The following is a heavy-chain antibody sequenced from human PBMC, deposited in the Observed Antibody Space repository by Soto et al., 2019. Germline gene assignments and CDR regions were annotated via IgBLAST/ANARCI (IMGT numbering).Heavy chain of an antibody. CDR2: ISSSSSYI. CDR3: ARDVTYYYYYGMDV. D-gene: IGHD3-16*01. V-gene: IGHV3-21*01. Sequence: EVQLVESGGGLVKPGGSLRLSCAASGFTFSSYSMNWVRQAPGKGLEWVSSISSSSSYIYYADSVKGRFTISRDNAKNSLYLQMNRMRAEDTAVYYCARDVTYYYYYGMDVWGQGTTVTVSS. CDR1: GFTFSSYS. J-gene: IGHJ6*02.